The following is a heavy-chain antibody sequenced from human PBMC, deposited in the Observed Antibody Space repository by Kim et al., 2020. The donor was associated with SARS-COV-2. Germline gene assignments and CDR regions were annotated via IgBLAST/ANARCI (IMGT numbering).Heavy chain of an antibody. J-gene: IGHJ4*02. V-gene: IGHV1-46*01. D-gene: IGHD3-9*01. CDR3: ATVRYFDWLPIDY. CDR2: INPSGGST. CDR1: GYTFTSYY. Sequence: ASVKVSCKASGYTFTSYYMHWVGQAPGQGLEWMGIINPSGGSTSYAQKFQGRVTMTRDTSTSTVYMELSSLRSEDTAVYYCATVRYFDWLPIDYWGQGTLVTVSS.